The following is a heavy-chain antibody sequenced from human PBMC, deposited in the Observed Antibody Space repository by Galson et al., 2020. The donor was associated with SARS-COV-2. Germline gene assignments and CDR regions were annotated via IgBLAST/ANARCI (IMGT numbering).Heavy chain of an antibody. CDR3: ARQGGDDSSGYHLFDF. J-gene: IGHJ4*02. CDR2: ISNYGST. CDR1: GGSIRSSGNF. Sequence: ETSETLSLTCTVSGGSIRSSGNFWGWIRQPPGRGLEWIGTISNYGSTYYNPSLKSRVTISLDTSRNLYSLKLRSVTAADTAVYYCARQGGDDSSGYHLFDFWGQGSLVTVSS. D-gene: IGHD3-22*01. V-gene: IGHV4-39*01.